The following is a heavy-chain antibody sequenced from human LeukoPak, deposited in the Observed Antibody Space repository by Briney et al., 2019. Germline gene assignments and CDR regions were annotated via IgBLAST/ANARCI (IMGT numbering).Heavy chain of an antibody. D-gene: IGHD5-18*01. CDR1: GGSISSSSYY. V-gene: IGHV4-39*07. Sequence: SETLSLTCTVSGGSISSSSYYWGWIRQPPGKGLEWIGSVFHSGTTYYNPSLKSRVTISVDTSKNQFSLKLSSVTAADTAMYYCARDGLWIQNAFDIWGQGTMVTVSS. J-gene: IGHJ3*02. CDR3: ARDGLWIQNAFDI. CDR2: VFHSGTT.